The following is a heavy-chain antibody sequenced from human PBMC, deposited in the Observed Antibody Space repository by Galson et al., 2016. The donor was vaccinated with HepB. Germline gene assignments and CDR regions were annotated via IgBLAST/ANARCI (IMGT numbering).Heavy chain of an antibody. CDR3: AKYQGGEHHHYYMDV. CDR1: GFTFSDYA. Sequence: SLRLSCAASGFTFSDYAMSWVRQAPGKGLEWVSLIFGPGGTYYADSVKGRFTISRDNSKNTLYLQMNSLGAVDTATYYCAKYQGGEHHHYYMDVWGRGSTVTVSS. J-gene: IGHJ6*03. V-gene: IGHV3-23*01. CDR2: IFGPGGT. D-gene: IGHD1/OR15-1a*01.